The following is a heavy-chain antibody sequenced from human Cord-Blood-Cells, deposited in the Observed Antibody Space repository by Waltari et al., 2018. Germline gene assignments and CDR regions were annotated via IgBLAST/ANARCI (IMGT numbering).Heavy chain of an antibody. Sequence: EVQLLESGGGLVQPGGSLRLSCAASGFTFSSYAMSWVRQARGKGLEWVSAIRGSGGSTYYAGSVKGRFTIPRDNSKNTLYLQMNSLRAEDTAVYYCAKGRRHALDYWGQGTLVTVSS. J-gene: IGHJ4*02. CDR3: AKGRRHALDY. CDR2: IRGSGGST. D-gene: IGHD2-2*01. CDR1: GFTFSSYA. V-gene: IGHV3-23*01.